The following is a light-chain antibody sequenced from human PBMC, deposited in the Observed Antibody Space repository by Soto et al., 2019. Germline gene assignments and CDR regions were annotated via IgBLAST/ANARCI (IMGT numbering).Light chain of an antibody. CDR1: SSNIGGNS. J-gene: IGLJ7*01. CDR2: EDN. V-gene: IGLV1-51*01. CDR3: GSWDSSLSAYV. Sequence: QSVMTQPPSVSAAPGQKVTISCSGSSSNIGGNSVSWYQQHPGTAPKLLMYEDNKRPSGILDRFSGSKCGTSATLGITGFQTGDEVDYYCGSWDSSLSAYVFGTGTQLTVL.